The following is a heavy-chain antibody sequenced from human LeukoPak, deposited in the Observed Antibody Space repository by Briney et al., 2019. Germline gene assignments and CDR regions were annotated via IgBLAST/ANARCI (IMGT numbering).Heavy chain of an antibody. CDR1: GGSFSGYY. CDR2: INHSGST. D-gene: IGHD3-10*01. Sequence: SETLSLTCAVYGGSFSGYYWSWIRQPPGKGLEWIGEINHSGSTNYNPSLKSRVTISVDTSKNQFSLKLSSVTAADTAVYYCARDQHYGSTAFDYWGQGTLVTVSS. J-gene: IGHJ4*02. V-gene: IGHV4-34*01. CDR3: ARDQHYGSTAFDY.